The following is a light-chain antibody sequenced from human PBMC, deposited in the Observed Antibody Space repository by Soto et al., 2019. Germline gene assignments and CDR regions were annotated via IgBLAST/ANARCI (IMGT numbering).Light chain of an antibody. CDR1: SSDVGGYNY. Sequence: QSALTQPPSASGSPGQSVTISCTGTSSDVGGYNYVSWYQQHPGKAPKLMIYEVSKRPSGVPDRFSGSKSGNTASLTVSGLQAGDEADYYCSSYAGSNNYVFXTGTKVTVL. J-gene: IGLJ1*01. CDR2: EVS. V-gene: IGLV2-8*01. CDR3: SSYAGSNNYV.